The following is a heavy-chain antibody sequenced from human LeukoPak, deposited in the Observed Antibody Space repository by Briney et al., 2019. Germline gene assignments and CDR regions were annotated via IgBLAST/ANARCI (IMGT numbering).Heavy chain of an antibody. J-gene: IGHJ4*02. V-gene: IGHV3-64*01. D-gene: IGHD3-10*01. CDR1: GFTFSEYS. CDR3: ARGFRYYGSGIDY. Sequence: GGSLRLSCAASGFTFSEYSMHWVRQAPGKGLEYVSAISTNGGNANSVKGRFTISRDDPKNTLDLQMGSLRPEGMAVYYCARGFRYYGSGIDYWGQGTLVTVSS. CDR2: ISTNGG.